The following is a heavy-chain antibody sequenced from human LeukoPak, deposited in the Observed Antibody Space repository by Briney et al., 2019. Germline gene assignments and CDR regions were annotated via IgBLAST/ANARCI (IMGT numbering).Heavy chain of an antibody. CDR3: ARDHTGGGWFDP. CDR1: GGSISSYY. Sequence: ASETLSLTCTVSGGSISSYYWSWIRQPPGKGLEWIGYIYYSGSTNYNPSLKSRVTISVDTSKTQFSLKLSSVTAADTAVYYCARDHTGGGWFDPWGQGTLVTVSS. V-gene: IGHV4-59*01. CDR2: IYYSGST. D-gene: IGHD1-1*01. J-gene: IGHJ5*02.